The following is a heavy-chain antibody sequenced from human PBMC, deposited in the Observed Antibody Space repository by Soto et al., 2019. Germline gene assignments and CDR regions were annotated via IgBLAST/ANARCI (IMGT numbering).Heavy chain of an antibody. CDR3: ARGDGDLEWLSYYGMDV. V-gene: IGHV4-30-4*01. Sequence: SETLSLTCTVSGGSISSGDYYWSWIRQPPGKGLEWIGYIYYSGSTYYNPSLKSRVTISVDTSKNQFSLKLSSVTAADTAVYYCARGDGDLEWLSYYGMDVWGQGTTVTVFS. D-gene: IGHD3-3*01. CDR1: GGSISSGDYY. J-gene: IGHJ6*02. CDR2: IYYSGST.